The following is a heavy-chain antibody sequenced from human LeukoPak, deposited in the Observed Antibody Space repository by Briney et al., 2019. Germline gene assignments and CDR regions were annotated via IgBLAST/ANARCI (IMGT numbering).Heavy chain of an antibody. J-gene: IGHJ4*02. Sequence: GGSLRLSCAASGFTFSNFWMTWVRQAPGKGLEWVGRIKSKTDGGTTDYAAPVKGTFTISRDDSKNTLYLQMNSLKTEDTAVYYCTLYYHDSGGNGYFDYWGQGTLVTVSS. CDR3: TLYYHDSGGNGYFDY. CDR2: IKSKTDGGTT. CDR1: GFTFSNFW. V-gene: IGHV3-15*01. D-gene: IGHD3-22*01.